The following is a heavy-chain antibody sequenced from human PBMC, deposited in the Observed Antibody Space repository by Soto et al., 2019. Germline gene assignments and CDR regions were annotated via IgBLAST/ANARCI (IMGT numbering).Heavy chain of an antibody. V-gene: IGHV1-69*13. Sequence: SVKVSCKASGGTFNSYDIDWVRQAPGQGLEWMGGIIPIVETPKYAQKFQGRVTITADESTNTVYMELSSLRSEDTAMYYCARLSRPNYYDTSGFFKDNWFDPWGQGTLVTVSS. D-gene: IGHD3-22*01. CDR2: IIPIVETP. CDR3: ARLSRPNYYDTSGFFKDNWFDP. J-gene: IGHJ5*02. CDR1: GGTFNSYD.